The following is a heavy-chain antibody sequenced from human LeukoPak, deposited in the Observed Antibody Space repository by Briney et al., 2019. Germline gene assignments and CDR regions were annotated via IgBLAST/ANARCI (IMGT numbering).Heavy chain of an antibody. CDR1: GGSISSHY. D-gene: IGHD3-10*01. V-gene: IGHV4-59*11. CDR2: IYYSGST. CDR3: ARSTITMVRGILGFDP. Sequence: HSETLSLTCTVSGGSISSHYWSWIRKPPGKGLEWIGYIYYSGSTNYNPSLKSRVTISVDTSKNQFSLKLSSVTAADTAVYYCARSTITMVRGILGFDPWGQGTLVTVSS. J-gene: IGHJ5*02.